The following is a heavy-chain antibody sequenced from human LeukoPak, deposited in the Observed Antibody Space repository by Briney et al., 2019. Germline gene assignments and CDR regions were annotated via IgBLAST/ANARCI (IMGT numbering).Heavy chain of an antibody. CDR2: MNPNSGNT. J-gene: IGHJ3*02. CDR3: ARRGSSRTFDI. CDR1: GYTFTSYD. D-gene: IGHD1-26*01. V-gene: IGHV1-8*01. Sequence: ASVKVSCKASGYTFTSYDINWVRQATGQGLEWMGWMNPNSGNTGCAQKFQGRVTITRNTSISTAYMELSSLRSEDTAVYYCARRGSSRTFDIWGQGTMVTVSS.